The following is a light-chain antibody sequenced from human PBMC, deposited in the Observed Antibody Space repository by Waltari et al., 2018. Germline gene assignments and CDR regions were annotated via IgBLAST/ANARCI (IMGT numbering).Light chain of an antibody. Sequence: SYELTQPPSVSVSPGQTARITCSGDALPKQYYYWYQQRPGQAPVLVIYKDNERPSGIPERFSGSGSGTTVTLTISGVQAEDEADYYCQSADSSGTYVVFGGGTKLTVL. CDR2: KDN. J-gene: IGLJ2*01. V-gene: IGLV3-25*03. CDR1: ALPKQY. CDR3: QSADSSGTYVV.